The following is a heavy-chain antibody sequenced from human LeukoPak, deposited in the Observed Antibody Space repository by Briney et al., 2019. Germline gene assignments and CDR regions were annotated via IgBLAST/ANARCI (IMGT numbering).Heavy chain of an antibody. D-gene: IGHD1-26*01. CDR2: IYHSGST. CDR1: GYSISSGYY. CDR3: ARHWRASTWFDY. Sequence: SETLSLTCVVSGYSISSGYYWGWIRPPPGKGLEWIGGIYHSGSTYYNPSLKSRVTISVDTSKNQFSLKMSSVTAADTAVYYCARHWRASTWFDYWGQGTLVTVSS. V-gene: IGHV4-38-2*01. J-gene: IGHJ4*02.